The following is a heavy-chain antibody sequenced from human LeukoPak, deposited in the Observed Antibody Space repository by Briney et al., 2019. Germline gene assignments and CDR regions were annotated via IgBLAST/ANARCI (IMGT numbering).Heavy chain of an antibody. CDR3: AXXXXXXXXXDCYSPDFDY. CDR1: GYTFTGYY. V-gene: IGHV1-2*02. Sequence: ASVKVSCKASGYTFTGYYMHWVRQAPGQGLEWMAWINPNSGGTNYAQTFQGRVTMTRDTSPSTAYMELSRLRSDDTAVYYCAXXXXXXXXXDCYSPDFDYWGQGTLVTVSS. J-gene: IGHJ4*02. D-gene: IGHD2-21*02. CDR2: INPNSGGT.